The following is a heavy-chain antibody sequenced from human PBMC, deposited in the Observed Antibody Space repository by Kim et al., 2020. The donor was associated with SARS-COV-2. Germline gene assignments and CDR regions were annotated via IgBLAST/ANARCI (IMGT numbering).Heavy chain of an antibody. CDR1: GFTFSSYV. J-gene: IGHJ4*02. CDR3: AKWAPRTYYYDSSGYSLYYFDY. Sequence: GGSLRLSCAASGFTFSSYVMSWVRQAPGKGLEWVSAISGSGGSTYYADSVKGRFTISRDNSKNTLYLQMNSLRAEDTAVYYCAKWAPRTYYYDSSGYSLYYFDYWGQGTLVTVSS. D-gene: IGHD3-22*01. V-gene: IGHV3-23*01. CDR2: ISGSGGST.